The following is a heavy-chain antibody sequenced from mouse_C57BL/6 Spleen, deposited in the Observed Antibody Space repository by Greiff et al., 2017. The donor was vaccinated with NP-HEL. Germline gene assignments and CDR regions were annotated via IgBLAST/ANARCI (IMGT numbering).Heavy chain of an antibody. Sequence: QVQLQQSGAELVKPGASVKMSCKASGYTFTSYWITWVKQRPGQGLEWIGDIYPGSGSTNYNEKFKSKATLTVDTSSSTAYMQLSSLTSEDSAVYYCARRGYSNDYAMDYWGQGTSVTVSS. CDR3: ARRGYSNDYAMDY. CDR1: GYTFTSYW. V-gene: IGHV1-55*01. CDR2: IYPGSGST. J-gene: IGHJ4*01. D-gene: IGHD2-5*01.